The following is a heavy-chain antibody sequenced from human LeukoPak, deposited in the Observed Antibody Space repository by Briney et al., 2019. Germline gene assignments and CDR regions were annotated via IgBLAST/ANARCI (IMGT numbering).Heavy chain of an antibody. V-gene: IGHV3-7*03. CDR2: IKEDGSEI. CDR1: GFTFSNYW. Sequence: GGSLRLSCAASGFTFSNYWMSWVRQAPGEGLEWVANIKEDGSEIYYVDSVKGRFTISRDNARNSVYLQMNSLRAEDTAVYYCARKTGTTGEAFDYWGQGTLVTVSS. CDR3: ARKTGTTGEAFDY. D-gene: IGHD1-1*01. J-gene: IGHJ4*02.